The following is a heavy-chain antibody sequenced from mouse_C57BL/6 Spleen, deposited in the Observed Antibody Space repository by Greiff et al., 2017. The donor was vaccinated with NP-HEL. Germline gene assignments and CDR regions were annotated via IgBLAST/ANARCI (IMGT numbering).Heavy chain of an antibody. Sequence: QVQLQQPGAELVKPGASVKMSCKASGYTFTSYWITWVKQRPGQGLEWIGDIYPGSGSTNYNEKFKSKATLTVDTSSSTAYMQLSSLTSEDSAVYYCAKGPYYDGYAMDYWGQGTSVTVSS. CDR2: IYPGSGST. J-gene: IGHJ4*01. D-gene: IGHD1-1*01. V-gene: IGHV1-55*01. CDR1: GYTFTSYW. CDR3: AKGPYYDGYAMDY.